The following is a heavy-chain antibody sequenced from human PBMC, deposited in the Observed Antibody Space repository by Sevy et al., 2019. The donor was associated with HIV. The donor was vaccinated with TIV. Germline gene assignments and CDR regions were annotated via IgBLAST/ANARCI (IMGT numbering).Heavy chain of an antibody. CDR1: GFTVNDKY. V-gene: IGHV3-66*02. D-gene: IGHD6-19*01. CDR2: IFSSGST. CDR3: VRLVLSYRSGWSYLDY. J-gene: IGHJ4*02. Sequence: GGSLRLSCAISGFTVNDKYIIWVRQAPGKGLEWVSVIFSSGSTYYADSAKGRFTISRDNSKITVDLQMNSVRAKDTAVYYCVRLVLSYRSGWSYLDYWGQGTLVTVSS.